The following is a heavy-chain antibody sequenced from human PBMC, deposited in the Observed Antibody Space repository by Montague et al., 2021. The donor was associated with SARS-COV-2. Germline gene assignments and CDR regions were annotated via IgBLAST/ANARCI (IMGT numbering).Heavy chain of an antibody. J-gene: IGHJ4*02. V-gene: IGHV4-39*07. CDR3: ARQLRYYDWRADY. CDR2: IYHAGNT. Sequence: SETLSLTCSVSGGPISSSSYYWGRIRQPPGKGLEWVGNIYHAGNTYYNLSLRSRATLFVDTSNSPFSLKLTSVTAADTAGYYGARQLRYYDWRADYWGQGTLVSVSS. CDR1: GGPISSSSYY. D-gene: IGHD3-9*01.